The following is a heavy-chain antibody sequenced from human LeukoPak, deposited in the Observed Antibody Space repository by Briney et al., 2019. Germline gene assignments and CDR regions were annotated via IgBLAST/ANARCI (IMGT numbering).Heavy chain of an antibody. CDR2: ISYDGSNK. V-gene: IGHV3-30*03. D-gene: IGHD6-13*01. CDR1: GFTFSSYG. J-gene: IGHJ4*02. CDR3: TTDGAPYSSSWGG. Sequence: GGSLRLSCAASGFTFSSYGMHWVRQAPGKGLEWVAVISYDGSNKYYADSVKGRFTISRDNSKNTLYLQMNSLKTEDTAVYYCTTDGAPYSSSWGGWGQGTLVTVSS.